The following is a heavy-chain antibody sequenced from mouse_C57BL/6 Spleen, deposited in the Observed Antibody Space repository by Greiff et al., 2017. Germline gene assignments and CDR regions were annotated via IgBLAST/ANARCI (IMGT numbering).Heavy chain of an antibody. CDR1: GYTFTSYW. CDR3: ARDYDYDVLDY. V-gene: IGHV1-52*01. Sequence: VQLQQPGAELVRPGSSVKLSCKASGYTFTSYWMHWVKQRPIQGLEWIGNIDPSDSETHYNQKFKDKATLTVDKSSSTAYMQLSSLTSEDSAVYYCARDYDYDVLDYWGQGTTLTVSS. J-gene: IGHJ2*01. D-gene: IGHD2-4*01. CDR2: IDPSDSET.